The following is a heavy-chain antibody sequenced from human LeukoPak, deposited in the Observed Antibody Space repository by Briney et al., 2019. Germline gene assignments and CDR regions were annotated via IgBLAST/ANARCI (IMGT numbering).Heavy chain of an antibody. CDR1: GGTFSSYA. CDR2: IIPIFGST. Sequence: SVKVSCKTSGGTFSSYAISWVRQAPGQGLEWMGRIIPIFGSTNYAQKFQGRVTITTDESTSTAYMELSSLRSEDTAVYYCARDPTAGGSGNFLGYWGQGTLVTVSS. CDR3: ARDPTAGGSGNFLGY. V-gene: IGHV1-69*05. J-gene: IGHJ4*02. D-gene: IGHD3-10*01.